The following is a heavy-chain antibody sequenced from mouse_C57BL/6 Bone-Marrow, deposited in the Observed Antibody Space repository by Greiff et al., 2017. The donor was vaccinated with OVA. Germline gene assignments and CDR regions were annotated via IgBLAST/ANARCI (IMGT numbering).Heavy chain of an antibody. CDR1: GYTFTSYW. V-gene: IGHV1-5*01. D-gene: IGHD1-1*01. J-gene: IGHJ1*03. CDR3: TRNYGSRPSYWYFDV. CDR2: IYPGNSDT. Sequence: VQLQQSGTVLARPGASVKMSCKTSGYTFTSYWLHWVKQRPGQGLEWIGAIYPGNSDTSYNQKFKGKAKLTAVTSASTAYMELSSLTNEDSAVYYGTRNYGSRPSYWYFDVWGTGTTGTVAS.